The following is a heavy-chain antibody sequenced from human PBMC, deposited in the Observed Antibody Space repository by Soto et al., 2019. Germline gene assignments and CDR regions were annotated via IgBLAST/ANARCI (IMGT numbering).Heavy chain of an antibody. CDR3: ARLQFGEGFDY. J-gene: IGHJ4*02. CDR2: ILHTGGT. V-gene: IGHV4-30-2*01. CDR1: GGSISGGGFS. D-gene: IGHD3-10*01. Sequence: PSETLSLTCAVSGGSISGGGFSRSWIRQPPGKGLEWIGYILHTGGTQYNPSLKSRVSMSVDKSKNQFSLHLTSATAADTAVYYCARLQFGEGFDYWGQGALVTVSS.